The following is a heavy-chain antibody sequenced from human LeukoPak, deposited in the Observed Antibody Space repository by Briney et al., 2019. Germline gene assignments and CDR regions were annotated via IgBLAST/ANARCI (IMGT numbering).Heavy chain of an antibody. CDR1: GFTFDDYG. D-gene: IGHD2-15*01. CDR3: ARSDCSGGSCHKYYFDY. CDR2: INWNGGST. Sequence: PGGSLRLSCAASGFTFDDYGMSWVRQAPGKGLEWVSGINWNGGSTGYADSVKGRFTISRDNAKNSLYLQMNSPRAEDTALYYCARSDCSGGSCHKYYFDYWGQGTLVTVSS. J-gene: IGHJ4*02. V-gene: IGHV3-20*04.